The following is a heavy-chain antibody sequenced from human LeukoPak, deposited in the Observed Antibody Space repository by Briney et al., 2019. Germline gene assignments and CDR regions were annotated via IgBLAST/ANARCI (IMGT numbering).Heavy chain of an antibody. CDR1: GFTFSTFG. J-gene: IGHJ4*02. Sequence: GGSLRLSCAASGFTFSTFGINWVRQAPGKGLEWVSYISSSSSTIYYAGSVKGRFTISRDNSKNTVYLQMSSLRAEDTAIYYCARNQNYANDYWGQGTLVTVSS. D-gene: IGHD3-16*01. CDR2: ISSSSSTI. V-gene: IGHV3-48*01. CDR3: ARNQNYANDY.